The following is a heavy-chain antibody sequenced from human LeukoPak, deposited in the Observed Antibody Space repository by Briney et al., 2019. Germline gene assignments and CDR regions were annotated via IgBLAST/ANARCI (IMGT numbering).Heavy chain of an antibody. D-gene: IGHD3-9*01. CDR1: GYSISTGYY. CDR3: ARRSYDILTGYSYFDY. CDR2: FYHGGST. J-gene: IGHJ4*02. Sequence: PSETLSLTCTVSGYSISTGYYWDWIRQPPGKGLEWIGTFYHGGSTYYNPSLKSRVTISVDTSKNQFSLKLSSVTAADTAVYYCARRSYDILTGYSYFDYWGQGTLVTVSS. V-gene: IGHV4-38-2*02.